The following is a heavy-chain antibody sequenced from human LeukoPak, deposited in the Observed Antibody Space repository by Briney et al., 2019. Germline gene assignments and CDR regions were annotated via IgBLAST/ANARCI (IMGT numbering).Heavy chain of an antibody. CDR3: ANSPYYDFWSGPSYYMDV. CDR2: IRYDGSNK. V-gene: IGHV3-30*02. D-gene: IGHD3-3*01. Sequence: GGSLRLSCAASGFTFSSYGMHWVRQAPGKGLEWVAFIRYDGSNKYYADSVKGRFTISRDNSKNTLYLQMNSLRDEDTAVYYCANSPYYDFWSGPSYYMDVWGKGTTVTVSS. J-gene: IGHJ6*03. CDR1: GFTFSSYG.